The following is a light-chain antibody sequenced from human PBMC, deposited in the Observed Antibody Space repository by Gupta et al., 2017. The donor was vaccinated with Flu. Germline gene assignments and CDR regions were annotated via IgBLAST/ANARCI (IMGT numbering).Light chain of an antibody. CDR3: QQRDSSPYT. CDR1: QSIDRY. V-gene: IGKV1-39*01. Sequence: PSSLSASLGDRVSITGRASQSIDRYLNWYQLKPGKAPKLLIHAASSLESGVPLRFIGSGSGTDFTLTISRLQPEDFANYYCQQRDSSPYTFGQGTKLEI. J-gene: IGKJ2*01. CDR2: AAS.